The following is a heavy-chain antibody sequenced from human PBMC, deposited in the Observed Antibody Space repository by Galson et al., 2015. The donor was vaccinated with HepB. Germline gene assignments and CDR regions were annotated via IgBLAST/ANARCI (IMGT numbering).Heavy chain of an antibody. V-gene: IGHV3-30*18. Sequence: SLRLSCAASGFTFSNYGIHWVRQAPGKRLEWMAVISYDGSINYYAAFVRGRFTVTRDPSRSKLYQQMDRLRPEATAVYYCAKGGPGRITMMINRSSGFDPWGQGTLVTVSS. CDR3: AKGGPGRITMMINRSSGFDP. J-gene: IGHJ5*02. CDR2: ISYDGSIN. CDR1: GFTFSNYG. D-gene: IGHD3-22*01.